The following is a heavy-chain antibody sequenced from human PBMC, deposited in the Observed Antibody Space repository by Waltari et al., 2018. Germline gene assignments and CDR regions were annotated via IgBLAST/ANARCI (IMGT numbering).Heavy chain of an antibody. D-gene: IGHD1-7*01. Sequence: EVQLVESGGGLIQPGGSLRLSCAASGFTFSSYWMPWVRQAPGKGLVWDARINIDASSTSNADSVKGRFTISRDNAKNTLYLQMNRLRAEDTAMYYCASGNSHAFDIWGQGTMVTVSS. CDR1: GFTFSSYW. CDR3: ASGNSHAFDI. CDR2: INIDASST. J-gene: IGHJ3*02. V-gene: IGHV3-74*01.